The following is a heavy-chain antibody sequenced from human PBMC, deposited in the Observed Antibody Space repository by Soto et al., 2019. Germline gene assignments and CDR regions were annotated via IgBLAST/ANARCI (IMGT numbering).Heavy chain of an antibody. CDR1: GFTFNNYA. J-gene: IGHJ4*02. CDR3: AKVRLAGNFDY. Sequence: EVQVLDSGGGLVQPGGSLRLSCAASGFTFNNYAMNWVRQAPGKGLEWVATISATGGSTYYADSVKGRFTISRDNSKNSLYLKMTARRVEATAGYCWAKVRLAGNFDYWGQGTEVTVSS. V-gene: IGHV3-23*01. CDR2: ISATGGST.